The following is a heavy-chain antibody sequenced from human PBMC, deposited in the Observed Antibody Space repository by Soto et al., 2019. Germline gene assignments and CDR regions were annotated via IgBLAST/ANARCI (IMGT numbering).Heavy chain of an antibody. CDR3: ARGLYCGDECYFAY. J-gene: IGHJ4*02. Sequence: SETLSLTCSVFGGSISRNYWSWIRQPAGKGLEWIGRIYKNGTTDYNPSLESRVTMSVDPSKNRVSLKLSSATAADTAIYYCARGLYCGDECYFAYWGQGILVTVSS. D-gene: IGHD2-21*01. CDR2: IYKNGTT. CDR1: GGSISRNY. V-gene: IGHV4-4*07.